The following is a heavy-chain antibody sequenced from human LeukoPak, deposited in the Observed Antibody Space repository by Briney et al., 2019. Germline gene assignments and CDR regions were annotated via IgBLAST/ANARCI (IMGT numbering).Heavy chain of an antibody. CDR1: GFTFSNHF. CDR2: IGPNGAST. V-gene: IGHV3-64D*06. J-gene: IGHJ4*02. D-gene: IGHD3-9*01. CDR3: VRDLTGTWSFDY. Sequence: GGSLRLSCSTSGFTFSNHFMHWVRQAPGKGLEXVSSIGPNGASTLXADXXXGRFTISRDNSKNALYLQLTSLRLEDTALYYCVRDLTGTWSFDYWGQGTLVTVSS.